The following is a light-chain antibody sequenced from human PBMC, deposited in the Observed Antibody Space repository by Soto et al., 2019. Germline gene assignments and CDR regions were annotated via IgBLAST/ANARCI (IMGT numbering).Light chain of an antibody. CDR1: QSVSSSY. CDR2: SAS. V-gene: IGKV3-20*01. CDR3: QQYSNWPLIT. J-gene: IGKJ5*01. Sequence: CRASQSVSSSYLAWYQQKPGQAPRLLIYSASSRATGIPDRFSGSGSGTDFTLTITRLEPEDFAVYYCQQYSNWPLITFGQGTRLEIK.